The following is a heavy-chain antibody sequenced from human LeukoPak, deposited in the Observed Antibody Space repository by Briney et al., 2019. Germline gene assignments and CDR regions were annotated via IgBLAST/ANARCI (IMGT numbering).Heavy chain of an antibody. D-gene: IGHD3-16*02. Sequence: GGTLRLSCAASGFTFSSYGMSWVRQAPGKGLEWVSAISGSGGSTYYADSVKGRFTISRDNSKNTLYLQMDSLRAEDTAVYYCAKSRLDMITFGGVIVAPDAFDIWGQGTMVTVSS. V-gene: IGHV3-23*01. CDR3: AKSRLDMITFGGVIVAPDAFDI. CDR2: ISGSGGST. CDR1: GFTFSSYG. J-gene: IGHJ3*02.